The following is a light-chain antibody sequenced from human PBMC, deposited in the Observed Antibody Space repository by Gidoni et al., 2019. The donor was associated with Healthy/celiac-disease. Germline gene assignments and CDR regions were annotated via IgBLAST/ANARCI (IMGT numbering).Light chain of an antibody. J-gene: IGKJ4*01. Sequence: QSPSSLSASVGDRVTITCRASQSISSYLNWYQQKPGKAPKLLIYAASSLQSGVPSRFSGSGSGTDFTLTISSLQPEDFATYYCQQSYSTLTFGGGTKVEI. CDR2: AAS. CDR1: QSISSY. CDR3: QQSYSTLT. V-gene: IGKV1-39*01.